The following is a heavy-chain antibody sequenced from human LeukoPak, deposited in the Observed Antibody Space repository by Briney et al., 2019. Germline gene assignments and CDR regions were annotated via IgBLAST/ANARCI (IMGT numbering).Heavy chain of an antibody. D-gene: IGHD3-22*01. V-gene: IGHV4-34*01. CDR2: INHSGST. CDR1: GGSFSGYY. Sequence: SSETLSLTCAVYGGSFSGYYWSWIRQPPGKGLEWIGEINHSGSTDYNPSLKSRVTISVDTSKNQFSLKLSSVTAADTAVYYCARAVNYYDSSGPWLSYWGQGTLVTVSS. CDR3: ARAVNYYDSSGPWLSY. J-gene: IGHJ4*02.